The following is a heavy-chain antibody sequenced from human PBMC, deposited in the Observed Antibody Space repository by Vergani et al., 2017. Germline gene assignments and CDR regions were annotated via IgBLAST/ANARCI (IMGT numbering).Heavy chain of an antibody. CDR1: GGSMSGYY. D-gene: IGHD3-10*01. J-gene: IGHJ5*02. V-gene: IGHV4-59*01. CDR3: GRVPNFYGLGSGLLDL. CDR2: MYHSGST. Sequence: QVRLQESGPGLVKPSETLSLTCGVSGGSMSGYYWSWIRQPPGKELEWIGYMYHSGSTNYNPSLETRVTISGDTSKNQFSLKLNSVTAADTAVYYCGRVPNFYGLGSGLLDLWGQGILVTVSS.